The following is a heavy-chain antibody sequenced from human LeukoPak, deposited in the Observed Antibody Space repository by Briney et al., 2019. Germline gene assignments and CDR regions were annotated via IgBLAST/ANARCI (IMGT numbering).Heavy chain of an antibody. CDR1: GFTFSDYY. Sequence: GGSLRLSCAASGFTFSDYYMSWIRQAPGKGLEWVSYISSSGSTIYYADSVKGRFTISRDNARNSLYLQMNSLRAEDTAVYYCARRVVAIMGDAFDIWGQGTMVTVSS. D-gene: IGHD3-22*01. V-gene: IGHV3-11*01. CDR2: ISSSGSTI. J-gene: IGHJ3*02. CDR3: ARRVVAIMGDAFDI.